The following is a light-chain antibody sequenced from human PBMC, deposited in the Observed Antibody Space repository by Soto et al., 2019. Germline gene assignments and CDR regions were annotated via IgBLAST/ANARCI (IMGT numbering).Light chain of an antibody. CDR1: QSVSSD. Sequence: EIVITQSPATLSVSPGERATLSCRASQSVSSDLAWYQQKPGQAPRLLIYAASTRATGIPDRFSGSGSGTEFTLTISSLQSEDFAVYYCHHYIIWLITFGQGTRVENK. V-gene: IGKV3D-15*01. CDR2: AAS. J-gene: IGKJ5*01. CDR3: HHYIIWLIT.